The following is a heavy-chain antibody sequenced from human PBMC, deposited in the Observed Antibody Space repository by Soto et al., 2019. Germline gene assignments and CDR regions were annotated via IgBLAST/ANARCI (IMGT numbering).Heavy chain of an antibody. CDR3: ARDRVSTYYYDSSPGPFDY. Sequence: ASVKVSCKASGYTFTGYYMHWVRQAPGQGLEWMGWINPNSGGTNYAQKFQGWVTMTRDTSISTAYMELSRLRSDDTAVYYCARDRVSTYYYDSSPGPFDYWGQETLVPVSS. CDR1: GYTFTGYY. V-gene: IGHV1-2*04. D-gene: IGHD3-22*01. CDR2: INPNSGGT. J-gene: IGHJ4*02.